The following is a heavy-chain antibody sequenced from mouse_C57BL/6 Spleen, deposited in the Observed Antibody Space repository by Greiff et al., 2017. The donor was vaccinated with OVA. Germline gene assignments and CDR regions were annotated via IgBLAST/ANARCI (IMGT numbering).Heavy chain of an antibody. V-gene: IGHV1-26*01. CDR2: INPNNGGT. CDR1: GYTFTDYY. CDR3: ARDYDDEASWFAY. Sequence: EVQLQQSGPELVKPGASVKISCKASGYTFTDYYMNWVKQSHGKSLEWIGDINPNNGGTSYNQKFTGQATLTVDKSSSTAYMELRSLTAEDSAVYYGARDYDDEASWFAYWGQGTLVTVSA. J-gene: IGHJ3*01. D-gene: IGHD2-4*01.